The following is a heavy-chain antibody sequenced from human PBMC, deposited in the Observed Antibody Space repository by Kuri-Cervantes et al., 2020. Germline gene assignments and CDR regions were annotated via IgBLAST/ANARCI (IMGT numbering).Heavy chain of an antibody. CDR2: IYTSGST. J-gene: IGHJ5*02. CDR3: ARVRNYYDSSGQLNWFDP. V-gene: IGHV4-61*02. Sequence: SETLSLTCTVSGGSISSSSYYWSWIRQPAGKGLEWIGRIYTSGSTNYNPSLKSRVTISVDTSKNQFSLKLSSVTAADTAVCYCARVRNYYDSSGQLNWFDPWGQGTLVTVSS. CDR1: GGSISSSSYY. D-gene: IGHD3-22*01.